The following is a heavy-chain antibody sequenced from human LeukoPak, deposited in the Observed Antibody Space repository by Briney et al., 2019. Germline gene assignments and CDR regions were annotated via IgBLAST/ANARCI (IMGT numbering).Heavy chain of an antibody. D-gene: IGHD2-2*02. CDR2: IRYDGSNK. J-gene: IGHJ4*02. Sequence: GGSLRLSCAASGFTFSSYGMHWVRQAPGKGLEWVAFIRYDGSNKYYADSVKGRFTISRDNSKNTLYLQMNSLRAEDTAVYYCTKAVVPAAIPRAPYYFDYWGQGTLVTVSS. CDR3: TKAVVPAAIPRAPYYFDY. CDR1: GFTFSSYG. V-gene: IGHV3-30*02.